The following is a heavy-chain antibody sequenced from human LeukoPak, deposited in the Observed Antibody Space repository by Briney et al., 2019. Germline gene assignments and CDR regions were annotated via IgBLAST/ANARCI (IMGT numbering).Heavy chain of an antibody. CDR1: GGTFSSYA. J-gene: IGHJ4*02. CDR3: AREILGGLPFDY. CDR2: IIPIFGTA. V-gene: IGHV1-69*13. D-gene: IGHD3-16*01. Sequence: SVKVSCKASGGTFSSYAISWVRQAPGQGLEWMGGIIPIFGTANYAQKFQGRVTITADESTSTAYIELSSLRSEDTAVYYCAREILGGLPFDYWGQGTLVTVSS.